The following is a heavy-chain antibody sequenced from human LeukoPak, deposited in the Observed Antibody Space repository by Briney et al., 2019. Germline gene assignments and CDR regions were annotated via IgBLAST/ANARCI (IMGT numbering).Heavy chain of an antibody. CDR2: INRSGST. V-gene: IGHV4-34*01. CDR3: ARGLEGCSYGYSEFDY. D-gene: IGHD5-18*01. Sequence: SETLSLTCAVYGGSFSGYFWSWIRQPPGKGLEWIGEINRSGSTNYNPSLKSRVTISVDTSKNQFSLKLNSVTAADTAVYYCARGLEGCSYGYSEFDYWGQGTLVTVSS. J-gene: IGHJ4*02. CDR1: GGSFSGYF.